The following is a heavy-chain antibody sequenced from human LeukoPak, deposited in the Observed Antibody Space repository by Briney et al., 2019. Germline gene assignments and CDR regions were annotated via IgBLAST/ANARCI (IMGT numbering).Heavy chain of an antibody. CDR3: ARVARGDYYYYYMDV. Sequence: GGSLRLSCAASGFTFSTYSMNWVRQAPGKELVWVSRINNDGSSTSYADSVQGRFTISRDNAKNTLYLQMNSLRAEDTALYYCARVARGDYYYYYMDVWGKGTTVTVSS. CDR2: INNDGSST. J-gene: IGHJ6*03. D-gene: IGHD3-10*01. V-gene: IGHV3-74*01. CDR1: GFTFSTYS.